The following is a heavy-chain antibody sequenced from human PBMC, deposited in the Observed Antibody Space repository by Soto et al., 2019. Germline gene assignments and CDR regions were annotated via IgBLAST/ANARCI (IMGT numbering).Heavy chain of an antibody. CDR1: GFTFSDFG. D-gene: IGHD3-22*01. V-gene: IGHV3-30*03. Sequence: WGSLIVPWAAYGFTFSDFGMRWVGQAPGRGLEWVALISYDGEKEYSADSVKGRFTIARDNSKNTLFLQMSSLRTEDTAVYYCAPATRRVTTDCYGMDVWGQGTPVTVSS. CDR3: APATRRVTTDCYGMDV. CDR2: ISYDGEKE. J-gene: IGHJ6*01.